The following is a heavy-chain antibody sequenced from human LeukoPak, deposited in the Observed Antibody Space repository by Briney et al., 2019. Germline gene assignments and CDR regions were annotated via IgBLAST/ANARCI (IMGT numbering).Heavy chain of an antibody. V-gene: IGHV1-69*05. CDR1: GGTFSSYA. J-gene: IGHJ5*02. Sequence: SVKVSCKASGGTFSSYAISWVRQAPGQGLEWMGGIIPIFGTANYAQKFQGRVTITTDESTSTAYMELSSLRSEDTAVYYCARVVMNSVVVAATLGSAWFVPWGQGTLVTVSS. CDR2: IIPIFGTA. CDR3: ARVVMNSVVVAATLGSAWFVP. D-gene: IGHD2-15*01.